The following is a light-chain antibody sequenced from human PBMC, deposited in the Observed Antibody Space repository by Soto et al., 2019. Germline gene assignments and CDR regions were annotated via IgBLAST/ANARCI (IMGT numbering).Light chain of an antibody. J-gene: IGKJ1*01. V-gene: IGKV1-5*03. Sequence: IQISQSPSTRSASVGGTVTITFRASQSVSSWLAWYQQKPGLAPKLLIYKASTLQSGVSSRFSGSGYGTVFTLTISRLQPDDSATYYCQQYDVYSTFGQGTKVDI. CDR1: QSVSSW. CDR3: QQYDVYST. CDR2: KAS.